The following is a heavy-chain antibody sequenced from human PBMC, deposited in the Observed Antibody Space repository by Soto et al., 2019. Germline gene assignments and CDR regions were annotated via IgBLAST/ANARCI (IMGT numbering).Heavy chain of an antibody. CDR1: GDSMNYYY. CDR2: IDYTGTA. CDR3: TRDVYMFDP. J-gene: IGHJ5*02. D-gene: IGHD3-10*01. Sequence: SETLSLTCTVSGDSMNYYYWTWIRQPPGKGLEWIGYIDYTGTAEYNPSLKSRVTISVDTSKNQFSLNLTSVTAADTAVYYCTRDVYMFDPWGQGTLVT. V-gene: IGHV4-59*01.